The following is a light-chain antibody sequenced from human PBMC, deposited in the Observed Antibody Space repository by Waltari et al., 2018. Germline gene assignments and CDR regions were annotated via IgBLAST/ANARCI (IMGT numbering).Light chain of an antibody. CDR1: PNDLGSYNY. Sequence: SALTQPRPVSGSPGQYVPISCTGTPNDLGSYNYVPLYQQHPGNAPQLVIFEVTKRPSGVPDRLSGSKSGNTASLTISGLRAEDEAEYYCCSYAGSYTWVFGGGTKLTVV. CDR2: EVT. CDR3: CSYAGSYTWV. V-gene: IGLV2-11*01. J-gene: IGLJ3*02.